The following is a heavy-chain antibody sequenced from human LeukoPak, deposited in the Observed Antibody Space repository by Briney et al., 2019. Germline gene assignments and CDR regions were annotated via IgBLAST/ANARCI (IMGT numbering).Heavy chain of an antibody. CDR1: GYSFTTYW. Sequence: GESLKISCKASGYSFTTYWIGWVRQMPGKGLEWTGIIYPGDSDTRSSPSFQGQVTISADTSISTACLQWSSLKASDTAMYYCARPFFYGSGSHYLNYFDYWGQGTLVTVSS. J-gene: IGHJ4*02. CDR3: ARPFFYGSGSHYLNYFDY. D-gene: IGHD3-10*01. V-gene: IGHV5-51*01. CDR2: IYPGDSDT.